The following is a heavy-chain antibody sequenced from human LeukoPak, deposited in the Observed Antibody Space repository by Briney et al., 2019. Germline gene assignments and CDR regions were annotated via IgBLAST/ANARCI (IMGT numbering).Heavy chain of an antibody. J-gene: IGHJ4*02. D-gene: IGHD4-17*01. Sequence: SVKVSCKDSGCTFRSYAIRLVRQAPGQGLGGMGRIIPILGIANYAQKFQGRFTITADKSTSTAYMELSSLRSEDTAVYHCARVTVPTDYWGQRTLVTVS. CDR3: ARVTVPTDY. CDR2: IIPILGIA. CDR1: GCTFRSYA. V-gene: IGHV1-69*04.